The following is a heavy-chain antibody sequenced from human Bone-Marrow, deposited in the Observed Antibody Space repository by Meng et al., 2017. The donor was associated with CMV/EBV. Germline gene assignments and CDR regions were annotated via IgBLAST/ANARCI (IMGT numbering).Heavy chain of an antibody. Sequence: QVSCKGSGYSFISYWIGWVRQMPGKGLEWMGIIDPRDSDTRYSPSLQGQVTISADKSIRTAYLQWSNLKASDTAIYYCVRDYEEYLNDTIAIWGQGTLVTVSS. CDR1: GYSFISYW. D-gene: IGHD3-16*01. V-gene: IGHV5-51*01. CDR2: IDPRDSDT. CDR3: VRDYEEYLNDTIAI. J-gene: IGHJ3*02.